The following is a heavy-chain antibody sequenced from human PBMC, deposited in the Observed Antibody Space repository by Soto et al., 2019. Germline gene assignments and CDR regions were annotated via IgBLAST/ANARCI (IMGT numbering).Heavy chain of an antibody. CDR1: GFTFSGYA. V-gene: IGHV3-23*01. CDR2: ISGSAAST. D-gene: IGHD3-9*01. J-gene: IGHJ1*01. CDR3: AKDVHYDILTGIEYFHH. Sequence: EVHLLGSGGGLVQPGGSLRLSCAASGFTFSGYAMSWVRQAPGKGLEWVSGISGSAASTNYADSVKGRFTLSRDNSKSTLYLQMNSLRAEDTAVYYCAKDVHYDILTGIEYFHHWAQGTLVTVSS.